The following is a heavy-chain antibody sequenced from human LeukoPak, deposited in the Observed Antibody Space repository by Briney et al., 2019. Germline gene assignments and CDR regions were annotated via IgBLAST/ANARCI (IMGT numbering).Heavy chain of an antibody. CDR2: ISSSSSYI. J-gene: IGHJ6*02. Sequence: KAGGSLRLSCAASGFTFSSYSMNWVRQAPGKGLEWVSSISSSSSYIYYADSVKGRFTISRDNAKNSLYLQMNSLRAEDTAVYYCARGPYSSSWYPTNYYYYGMDVWGQGTTVTVSS. CDR1: GFTFSSYS. D-gene: IGHD6-13*01. CDR3: ARGPYSSSWYPTNYYYYGMDV. V-gene: IGHV3-21*04.